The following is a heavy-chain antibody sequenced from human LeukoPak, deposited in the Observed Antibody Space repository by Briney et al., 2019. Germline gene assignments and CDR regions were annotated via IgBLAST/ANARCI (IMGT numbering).Heavy chain of an antibody. D-gene: IGHD2-2*01. CDR3: ARAWDIVVVPAAIDY. V-gene: IGHV3-9*01. J-gene: IGHJ4*02. CDR1: GFTFDDYA. CDR2: ISWNSGSI. Sequence: LTGGSLRLSCAASGFTFDDYAMHWVRHAPGKGLEWVSGISWNSGSIGYADSVKGRFTIFRDNAKKSLYLQMNSLRAEDTAVYYCARAWDIVVVPAAIDYWGQGTLVTVSS.